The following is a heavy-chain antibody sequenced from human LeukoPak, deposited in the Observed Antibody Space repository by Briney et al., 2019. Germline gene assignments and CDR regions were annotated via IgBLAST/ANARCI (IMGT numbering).Heavy chain of an antibody. V-gene: IGHV3-30-3*01. CDR1: GFTFSSYA. D-gene: IGHD3-10*01. CDR2: ISYDGSNK. CDR3: ARALHYPGIDP. Sequence: GGSLRLSCAASGFTFSSYAMHWVRQAPGKGLEWVAVISYDGSNKYYADSVKGRFTISRDNSKNTLYLQMNSLRAEDTAVYYCARALHYPGIDPWGQGTLVTVSS. J-gene: IGHJ5*02.